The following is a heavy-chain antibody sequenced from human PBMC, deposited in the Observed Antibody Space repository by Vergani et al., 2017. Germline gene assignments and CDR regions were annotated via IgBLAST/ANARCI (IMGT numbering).Heavy chain of an antibody. CDR2: ISSNGGSK. D-gene: IGHD3-22*01. CDR3: ARDRYDSSGYFYFDY. Sequence: VQLVESGGGLVQPGGSLRLSCSASGFTFSSYAMHWVRQAPGKGLEYVSAISSNGGSKYYADSVKGRFTISRDNSKNTLYLQMNSLRAEDTAVYYCARDRYDSSGYFYFDYWGQGTLVTVSS. J-gene: IGHJ4*02. CDR1: GFTFSSYA. V-gene: IGHV3-64*04.